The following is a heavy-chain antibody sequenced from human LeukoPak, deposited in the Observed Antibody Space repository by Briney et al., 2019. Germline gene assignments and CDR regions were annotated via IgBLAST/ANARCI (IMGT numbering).Heavy chain of an antibody. CDR1: GFTVSSNY. Sequence: GGSLRLSCAASGFTVSSNYMSWVRHAPGKGLEWVSVIYSGGSTYYADSVKGRFTISRDNSKNTLYLQMNSLRAEDTALYYCARGSFSGSYCDYWGQGTLVTVSS. J-gene: IGHJ4*02. V-gene: IGHV3-53*01. CDR2: IYSGGST. D-gene: IGHD1-26*01. CDR3: ARGSFSGSYCDY.